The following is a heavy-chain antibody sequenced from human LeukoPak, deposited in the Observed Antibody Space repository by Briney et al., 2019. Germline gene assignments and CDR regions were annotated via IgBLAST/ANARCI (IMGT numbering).Heavy chain of an antibody. CDR3: ARDWSGPYYFDY. CDR2: VYYTGNL. D-gene: IGHD3-3*01. Sequence: SETLSLTCSVSGGSIGTYHWTWIRQPPGKGLGWIGYVYYTGNLNYNPSLERRVSLSIDTSKSQFSLKLTSVTAADTAVYYCARDWSGPYYFDYWGQGTLVTVSS. V-gene: IGHV4-59*12. CDR1: GGSIGTYH. J-gene: IGHJ4*01.